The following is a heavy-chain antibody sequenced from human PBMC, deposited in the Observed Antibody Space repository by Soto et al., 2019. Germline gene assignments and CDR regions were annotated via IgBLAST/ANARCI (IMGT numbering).Heavy chain of an antibody. Sequence: QVQLVQSGAEVKKPGSSVKVSCKASGGTFSSYAISWVRQAPGQGLEWMGGIIPIFGTANYAQKFQGRVTITADESTSTAYMELSSLRSEDTAVYYCARPHRDGYHPTIWYFDLWGRGALVTVSS. CDR1: GGTFSSYA. J-gene: IGHJ2*01. D-gene: IGHD5-12*01. V-gene: IGHV1-69*12. CDR2: IIPIFGTA. CDR3: ARPHRDGYHPTIWYFDL.